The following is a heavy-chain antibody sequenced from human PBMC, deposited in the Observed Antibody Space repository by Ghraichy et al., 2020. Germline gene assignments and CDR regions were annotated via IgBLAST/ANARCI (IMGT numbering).Heavy chain of an antibody. J-gene: IGHJ3*02. CDR3: ARDLTVFRGLMYYDAFDI. V-gene: IGHV3-7*01. CDR1: GFTFSSYW. Sequence: GESLNISCAASGFTFSSYWMTWVRRAPGKGLEWVANIKEDGSQQYYVDSVKGRFTISRDNANNSLCLQMNSLRAEDTAVYYCARDLTVFRGLMYYDAFDIWGQGTMVTVSS. D-gene: IGHD3-10*01. CDR2: IKEDGSQQ.